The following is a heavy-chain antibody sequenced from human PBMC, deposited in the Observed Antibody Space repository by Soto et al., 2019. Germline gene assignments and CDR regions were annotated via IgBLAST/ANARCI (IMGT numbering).Heavy chain of an antibody. D-gene: IGHD3-9*01. V-gene: IGHV3-23*01. CDR2: ISGSGGST. CDR1: GLTFSSLV. CDR3: AKSGLVIAARPYYCYGMYV. J-gene: IGHJ6*02. Sequence: GGYLRIACAAYGLTFSSLVMSRVRQAPGKGLEWVSAISGSGGSTYYADSVKGRFTISRDNSKNTLYLQMNSLRAEDTAVYYCAKSGLVIAARPYYCYGMYVRGQGATVPVSS.